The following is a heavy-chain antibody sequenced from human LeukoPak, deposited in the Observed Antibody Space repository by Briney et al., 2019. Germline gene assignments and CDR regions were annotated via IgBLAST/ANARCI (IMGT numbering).Heavy chain of an antibody. CDR2: IVVGSGNT. Sequence: ASEKVSCKASGFTFTSSAMQWVRQARGQRLEWIGWIVVGSGNTNYAQKFQERVTITRDMSTSTAYMELSSLRSEDTAVYYCAADLAAVAGTGEFDYWGQGTLVTVSS. CDR1: GFTFTSSA. V-gene: IGHV1-58*02. D-gene: IGHD6-19*01. J-gene: IGHJ4*02. CDR3: AADLAAVAGTGEFDY.